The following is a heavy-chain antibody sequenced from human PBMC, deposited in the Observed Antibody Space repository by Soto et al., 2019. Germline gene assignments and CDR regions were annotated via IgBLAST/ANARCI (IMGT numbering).Heavy chain of an antibody. CDR1: GGSISSYY. J-gene: IGHJ4*02. CDR2: IYYSGST. Sequence: PSETLSLTCTVSGGSISSYYWSWIRQPPGKGLEWIGYIYYSGSTNYNPSLKSRVAISVDTSKNQFSLKLSSVTAADTAVYYCARLYFDIVTGYYVFDHWGRGTLVTVSS. D-gene: IGHD3-9*01. CDR3: ARLYFDIVTGYYVFDH. V-gene: IGHV4-59*08.